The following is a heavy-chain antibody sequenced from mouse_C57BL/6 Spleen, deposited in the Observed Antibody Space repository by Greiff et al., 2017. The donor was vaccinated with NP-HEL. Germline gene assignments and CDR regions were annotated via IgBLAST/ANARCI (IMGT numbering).Heavy chain of an antibody. V-gene: IGHV1-54*01. D-gene: IGHD2-3*01. CDR1: GYAFTNYL. J-gene: IGHJ2*01. CDR3: SRLWGDGYYDY. CDR2: INPGSGGT. Sequence: VQLQQSGAELVRPGTSVKVSCKASGYAFTNYLIEWVKQRPGQGLEWIGVINPGSGGTNYNEKFKGKATLTADKSSSTTYMQLSSLTSEDSAVYFCSRLWGDGYYDYWGQGTTLTVSS.